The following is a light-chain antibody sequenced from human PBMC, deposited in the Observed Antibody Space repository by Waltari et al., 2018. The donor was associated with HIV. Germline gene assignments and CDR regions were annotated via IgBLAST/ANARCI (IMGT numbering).Light chain of an antibody. V-gene: IGLV1-44*01. Sequence: QSVLTQPPSASGTPAQRVTIPCSGSTSNIGNNSATWYQQFPGSAPKLLLSSNNQRALGVPDRFSGSKSGSSASLAISGPQADDEAHYYCASWDDTLGVVFGGGTTLTVL. J-gene: IGLJ2*01. CDR1: TSNIGNNS. CDR2: SNN. CDR3: ASWDDTLGVV.